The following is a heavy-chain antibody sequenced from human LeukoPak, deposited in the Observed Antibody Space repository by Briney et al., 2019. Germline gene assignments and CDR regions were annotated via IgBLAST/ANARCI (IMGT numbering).Heavy chain of an antibody. D-gene: IGHD6-13*01. CDR2: IRYDGSNK. J-gene: IGHJ4*02. CDR3: AKHPVGGSSWFPYFDY. CDR1: GFTFSSYG. Sequence: GGSLRLSCAASGFTFSSYGMHWVRQAPGKGLEWVAFIRYDGSNKYYADSVKGRFTISRDNSKNTLYLQMNSLRAEDTAVYYCAKHPVGGSSWFPYFDYWGQGTLVTVSS. V-gene: IGHV3-30*02.